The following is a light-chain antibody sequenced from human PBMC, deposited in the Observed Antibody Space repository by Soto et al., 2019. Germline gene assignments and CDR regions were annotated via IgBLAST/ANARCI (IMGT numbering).Light chain of an antibody. J-gene: IGKJ3*01. V-gene: IGKV1-27*01. CDR3: QKYSSVPV. CDR1: QDIRNF. CDR2: AAS. Sequence: DIQMTQSPPSLSASVGDRVTITCRASQDIRNFVAWYQQKPGKAPKLLIYAASTLQSGVPSRFSGSGSGTEITLTLNSLQPEDVATYSCQKYSSVPVFGPGTKVEIK.